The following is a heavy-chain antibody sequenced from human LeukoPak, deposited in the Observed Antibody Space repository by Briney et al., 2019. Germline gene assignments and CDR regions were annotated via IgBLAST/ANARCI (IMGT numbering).Heavy chain of an antibody. D-gene: IGHD2-2*01. V-gene: IGHV3-15*01. CDR3: TTDPWLRDIVVVPAAQLPSSVPDFDY. J-gene: IGHJ4*02. Sequence: GGSLRLSCAASGFTFSNAWMSWVRQAPGKGLEWVGRIKSKTDGGTTDYAAPVKGRFTISRDDSKNTLYLQMNSLKTEDTAVYYCTTDPWLRDIVVVPAAQLPSSVPDFDYWGQGTLVTVSS. CDR1: GFTFSNAW. CDR2: IKSKTDGGTT.